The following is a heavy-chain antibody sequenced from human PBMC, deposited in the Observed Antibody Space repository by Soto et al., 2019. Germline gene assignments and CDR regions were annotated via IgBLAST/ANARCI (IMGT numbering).Heavy chain of an antibody. J-gene: IGHJ4*02. CDR3: ARDFGY. CDR1: RFTFSRYW. Sequence: EVQLVESGGGLVQPGGSLRLYYAASRFTFSRYWMHWVRQAPGKGLVWVSRINSDGSSTYYADSVKGRFTISRDNAKNTLYLQMNSVRAEDTAVYYCARDFGYWGQGTLVTVSS. D-gene: IGHD3-10*01. CDR2: INSDGSST. V-gene: IGHV3-74*01.